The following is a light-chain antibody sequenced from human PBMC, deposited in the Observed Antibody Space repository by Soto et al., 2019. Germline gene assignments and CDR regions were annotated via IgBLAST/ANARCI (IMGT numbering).Light chain of an antibody. CDR3: QQYDNLPLT. V-gene: IGKV1-33*01. CDR2: DAS. J-gene: IGKJ4*01. Sequence: DIQMTQSPSSMSASVGDRVTITCQASQDISNYLNWYQQKPGKAPKLLIYDASNLETGVPSRFSGSGSGTDFTFTISSLKTEDIATYDCQQYDNLPLTFGGGTKVDIK. CDR1: QDISNY.